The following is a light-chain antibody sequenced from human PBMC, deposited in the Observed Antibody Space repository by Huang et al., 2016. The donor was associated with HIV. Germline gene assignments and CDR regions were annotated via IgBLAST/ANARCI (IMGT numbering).Light chain of an antibody. Sequence: IQMTQSPSSLSASVGDRVTITCRASQSIDGYLNRYQQKPGKAPKLLISSASTLHTGVPPRFSGSGSGTDYTLIIDNLQPDDFATYVCQQSYSTLLTFGQGSRLDTK. V-gene: IGKV1-39*01. J-gene: IGKJ5*01. CDR3: QQSYSTLLT. CDR2: SAS. CDR1: QSIDGY.